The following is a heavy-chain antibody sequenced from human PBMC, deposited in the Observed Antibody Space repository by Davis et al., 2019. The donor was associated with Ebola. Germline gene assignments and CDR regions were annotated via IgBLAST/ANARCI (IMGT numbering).Heavy chain of an antibody. V-gene: IGHV1-2*02. D-gene: IGHD3-16*01. Sequence: ASVKVSCKASGYTFTGYYMHWVRQAPGQGLEWMGWINPNSGGTNYAQKFQGRVTMTRDTSISTAYMELSRLRSDDTAVYYCAIKTCPICDARAWGVGGIYMDVWGKGTTVTVSS. J-gene: IGHJ6*03. CDR3: AIKTCPICDARAWGVGGIYMDV. CDR1: GYTFTGYY. CDR2: INPNSGGT.